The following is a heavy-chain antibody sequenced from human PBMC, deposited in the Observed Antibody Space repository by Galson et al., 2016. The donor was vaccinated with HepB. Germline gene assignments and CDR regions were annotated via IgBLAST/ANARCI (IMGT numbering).Heavy chain of an antibody. CDR1: GFTFSGYA. Sequence: SLRLSCAASGFTFSGYAMHWVRQAPGKGLEWVTLISYDGTKTYYADSVKGRSTISRDNSKNTLYLQMNSLRVEDTAMYYCARSQGYADARLGFDAFAVWGQGTMVTVSS. V-gene: IGHV3-30*14. CDR2: ISYDGTKT. J-gene: IGHJ3*01. D-gene: IGHD6-19*01. CDR3: ARSQGYADARLGFDAFAV.